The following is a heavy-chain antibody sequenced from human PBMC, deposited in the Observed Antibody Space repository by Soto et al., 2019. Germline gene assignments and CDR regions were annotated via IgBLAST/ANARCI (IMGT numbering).Heavy chain of an antibody. Sequence: SETLSLTCTVSGAPINSDYWSWIRQSPGKGLEWIGYIYHIGSTDYNPSLKSRVTISIDKYKNQFSLNLRSVTAADTAVYFCARFTYKSGFNWFDPWGQGTQVTVSS. CDR3: ARFTYKSGFNWFDP. V-gene: IGHV4-59*01. CDR2: IYHIGST. CDR1: GAPINSDY. D-gene: IGHD5-12*01. J-gene: IGHJ5*02.